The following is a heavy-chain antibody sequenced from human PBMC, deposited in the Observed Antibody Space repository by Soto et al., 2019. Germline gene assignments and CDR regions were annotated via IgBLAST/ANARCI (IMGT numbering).Heavy chain of an antibody. D-gene: IGHD1-26*01. CDR1: GFMLSAYG. CDR2: IWYDGSEK. V-gene: IGHV3-33*01. CDR3: ATMAGTYPY. Sequence: GGSLRLSCVASGFMLSAYGMHWVRQAPGKGLEWVAVIWYDGSEKYYADSVKGRFTISRDTSKNTLYLQMNSLRAEDTAVYYCATMAGTYPYWGQGTLVTVSS. J-gene: IGHJ4*02.